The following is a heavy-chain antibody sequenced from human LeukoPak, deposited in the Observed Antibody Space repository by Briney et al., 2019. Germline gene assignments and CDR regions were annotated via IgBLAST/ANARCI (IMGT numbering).Heavy chain of an antibody. CDR1: GGTFSSYA. D-gene: IGHD3-10*01. CDR3: ARGDQELLWFAHLQY. J-gene: IGHJ1*01. CDR2: INAGNGNT. V-gene: IGHV1-3*03. Sequence: ASVKVSCKASGGTFSSYAISWVRQAPGQRLEWMGWINAGNGNTKYSQKFQGRVTITRDTYASTAYMELSSLRSEDMAVYYCARGDQELLWFAHLQYWGQGTLVTVSS.